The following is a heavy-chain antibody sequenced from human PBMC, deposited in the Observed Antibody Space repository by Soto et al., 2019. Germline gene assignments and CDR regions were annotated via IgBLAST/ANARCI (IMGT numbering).Heavy chain of an antibody. V-gene: IGHV1-2*02. D-gene: IGHD6-19*01. J-gene: IGHJ6*02. CDR1: GYTLTGYY. CDR3: ARGGLVRGDYYYYGMDV. Sequence: GASVKVSCKASGYTLTGYYMHWVRQAPGQGLEWMGWINPNSGGTDYAQTFQGRVTLTRDTSISTAYMDLGRLRPDETAVYYCARGGLVRGDYYYYGMDVWGQGTTVTVSS. CDR2: INPNSGGT.